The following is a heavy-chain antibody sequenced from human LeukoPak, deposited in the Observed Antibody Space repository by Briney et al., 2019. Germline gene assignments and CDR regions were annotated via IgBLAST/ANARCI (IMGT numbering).Heavy chain of an antibody. D-gene: IGHD2-2*01. Sequence: PSETLSLTCTVSGGSVSSRSYYWGWIRQPPGKGLEWIGSVFHSGYTYYNPSLKTRITMSGDTSNSQLSLRLSSVTAADTAVYYCATQGSTSHTYFDYWGQGTLVTVSS. V-gene: IGHV4-39*01. CDR3: ATQGSTSHTYFDY. J-gene: IGHJ4*02. CDR1: GGSVSSRSYY. CDR2: VFHSGYT.